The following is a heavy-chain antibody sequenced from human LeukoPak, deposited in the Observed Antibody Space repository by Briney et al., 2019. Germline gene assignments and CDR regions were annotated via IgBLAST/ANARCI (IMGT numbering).Heavy chain of an antibody. J-gene: IGHJ4*02. CDR2: IYYSGST. D-gene: IGHD1-26*01. CDR3: ARDEGGSPDY. CDR1: GGSISSYY. Sequence: SETLSLTCTVSGGSISSYYWSWIRQPPGKGLEWIGYIYYSGSTNYNPSLKSRVTISVDTSKNQFSLRLTSVTAADTAVFYCARDEGGSPDYWGQGTLVTVSS. V-gene: IGHV4-59*12.